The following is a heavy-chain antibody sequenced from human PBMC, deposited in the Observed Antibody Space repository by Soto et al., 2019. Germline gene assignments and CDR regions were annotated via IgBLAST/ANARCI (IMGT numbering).Heavy chain of an antibody. V-gene: IGHV3-23*01. CDR3: ARSSSGWPYYYYGIDV. CDR2: ISGSGGST. J-gene: IGHJ6*02. D-gene: IGHD6-19*01. CDR1: GFTFSSYA. Sequence: EVQLLESGGGLVQPGGSLRLSCAASGFTFSSYAMSWVRQAPGKGLEWVSAISGSGGSTYYADPVKGRFTISRDNSKNTLDLQMNSLRAEDTAVYYCARSSSGWPYYYYGIDVWGQGTTVTVSS.